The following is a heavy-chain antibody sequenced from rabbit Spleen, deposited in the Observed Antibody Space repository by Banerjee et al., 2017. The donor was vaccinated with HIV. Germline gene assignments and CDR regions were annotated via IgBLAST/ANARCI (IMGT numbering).Heavy chain of an antibody. D-gene: IGHD1-1*01. J-gene: IGHJ2*01. V-gene: IGHV1S45*01. Sequence: LEESGGGLVKPGGTLTLTCTVSGFSFSSNWICCVRQAPGKGLEWIACIDTSDGDTDYANWPKGRFTISKASSTTVTLQMTSLTAADTAAYFCARNYVNVFDPWGPGTLVTV. CDR2: IDTSDGDT. CDR3: ARNYVNVFDP. CDR1: GFSFSSNW.